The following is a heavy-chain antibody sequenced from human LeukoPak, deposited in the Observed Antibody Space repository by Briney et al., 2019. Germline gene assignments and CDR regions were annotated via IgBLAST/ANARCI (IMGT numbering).Heavy chain of an antibody. V-gene: IGHV3-7*01. CDR3: ARVHAVSGYYSSTLLNFDY. CDR2: IKQDGSEQ. J-gene: IGHJ4*02. CDR1: GFTFSSYW. Sequence: GGSLRLSCAASGFTFSSYWMTWVRQAPGKGLGWVADIKQDGSEQYYVDSVKGRFTISRDNAKNSLYLQINSLRAEDTAVYYCARVHAVSGYYSSTLLNFDYWGQGTLVTVSS. D-gene: IGHD3-22*01.